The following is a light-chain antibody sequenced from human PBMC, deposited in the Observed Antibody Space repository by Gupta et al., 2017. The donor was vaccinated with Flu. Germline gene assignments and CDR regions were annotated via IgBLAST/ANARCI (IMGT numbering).Light chain of an antibody. CDR3: QQYHATPRT. CDR1: QSVLNSGNNKNY. J-gene: IGKJ1*01. Sequence: IVMTQSPDSLAVSLGERATINCNSSQSVLNSGNNKNYLAWYQQRPGQTPKVLFYWASTRESGVPDRFSGSGSGTDFTLTITSLQAEDVAVYYCQQYHATPRTFGQGTKVEIK. V-gene: IGKV4-1*01. CDR2: WAS.